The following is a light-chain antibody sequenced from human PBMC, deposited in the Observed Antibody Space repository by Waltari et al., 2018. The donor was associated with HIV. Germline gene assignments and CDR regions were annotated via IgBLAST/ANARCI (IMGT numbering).Light chain of an antibody. CDR2: RNE. V-gene: IGLV1-47*01. CDR3: ATWDDRLSAWL. CDR1: SSNIGANF. Sequence: QSQLTQPPSISGAPGQRVAISCSGTSSNIGANFVYWYQQFPGMAPRLLIYRNEHRPSGIPDRVSSSKSGTSASLAISGLRAEDEADYYCATWDDRLSAWLFGGGTKLTVL. J-gene: IGLJ2*01.